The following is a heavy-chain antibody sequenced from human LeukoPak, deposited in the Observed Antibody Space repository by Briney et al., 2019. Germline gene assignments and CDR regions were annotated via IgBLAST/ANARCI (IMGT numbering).Heavy chain of an antibody. CDR1: GGTFSSYA. J-gene: IGHJ4*02. CDR3: ASIIDSSGYYSDYFDY. CDR2: IIPIFGTA. D-gene: IGHD3-22*01. V-gene: IGHV1-69*13. Sequence: ASVKVSCKASGGTFSSYAISWVRQAPGQGLEWMGGIIPIFGTANYAQKFQGRVTITADESTSTAYMELSSLRSEDTAVYYCASIIDSSGYYSDYFDYWGQGTLVTVSS.